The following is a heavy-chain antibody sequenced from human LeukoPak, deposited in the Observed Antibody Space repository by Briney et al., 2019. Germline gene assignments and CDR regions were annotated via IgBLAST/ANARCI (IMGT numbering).Heavy chain of an antibody. V-gene: IGHV4-34*01. D-gene: IGHD4-11*01. Sequence: SETLSLTCAVYGGSFSGYYWSWIRQPPGKGLEWIGEINHRGSTNYNPSLKSRVTISVDTSKNQFSLKLSSVTAADTAVYYCARGVLHHFDYWGQGTLVTVSS. CDR1: GGSFSGYY. CDR3: ARGVLHHFDY. J-gene: IGHJ4*02. CDR2: INHRGST.